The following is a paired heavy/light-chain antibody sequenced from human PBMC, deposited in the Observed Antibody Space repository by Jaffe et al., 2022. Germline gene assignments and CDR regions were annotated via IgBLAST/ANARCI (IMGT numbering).Heavy chain of an antibody. CDR3: AKGAGYYDYIWGTYRFDS. J-gene: IGHJ5*01. Sequence: QVQLVESGGGVVQPGTSLRLSCTASGFTFSSYGMHWVRQAPGMGLDWVTAISYDGSNNYYADSVKGRFTISRDNSKNTLYLQMNSLRAEDTAVYYCAKGAGYYDYIWGTYRFDSWGQGTLVTVSS. D-gene: IGHD3-16*02. CDR1: GFTFSSYG. V-gene: IGHV3-30*18. CDR2: ISYDGSNN.
Light chain of an antibody. V-gene: IGKV2-24*01. CDR2: KIS. CDR3: TQGTQFPWT. Sequence: DIVLTQTPLSSPVTLGQPASISCRSSQSLLHSDGNTYLSWLQQRPGQPPRLLIYKISNRFSGVPDRFSGSGAGTDFTLKISRVEAEDVGVYYCTQGTQFPWTFGQGTKVEVK. CDR1: QSLLHSDGNTY. J-gene: IGKJ1*01.